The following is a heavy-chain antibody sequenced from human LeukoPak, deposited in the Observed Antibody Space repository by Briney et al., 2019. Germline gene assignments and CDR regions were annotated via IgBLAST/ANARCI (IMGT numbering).Heavy chain of an antibody. CDR1: GFTFSSYW. Sequence: PGGSLRLSCAASGFTFSSYWMSWVRQAPGKGLEWVANIKQDGSEKYYVDSVKGRFTISRDNAKNSLYLQMNSLRAEDTAVYYCARVRVLSGIRGVIASHYYGMDVWGQGTTVTVSS. CDR2: IKQDGSEK. CDR3: ARVRVLSGIRGVIASHYYGMDV. D-gene: IGHD3-10*01. V-gene: IGHV3-7*01. J-gene: IGHJ6*02.